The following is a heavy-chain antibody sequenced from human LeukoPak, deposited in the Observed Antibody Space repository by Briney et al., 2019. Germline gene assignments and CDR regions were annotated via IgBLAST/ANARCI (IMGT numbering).Heavy chain of an antibody. CDR3: SKAVAGTGGVFDY. CDR2: ISWNSGSI. V-gene: IGHV3-9*03. Sequence: GGSLRLSCAASGFTFDDYAMYWVRQAPGKGLEWVSGISWNSGSIGYADSVKGRFTISRDNAKNSLYLQMNSLRAEDMALYYCSKAVAGTGGVFDYWGQGTLVTVSS. D-gene: IGHD2-15*01. J-gene: IGHJ4*02. CDR1: GFTFDDYA.